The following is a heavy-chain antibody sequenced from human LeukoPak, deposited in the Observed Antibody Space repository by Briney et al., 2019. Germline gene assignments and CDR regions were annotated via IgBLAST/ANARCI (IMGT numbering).Heavy chain of an antibody. Sequence: SVKVSCKASGGTFSNYAISWVRQAPGQRLEWMGGIIPIFGTANYAQKFQGRVTITTDESTSTAYMELSSLRSEDTAVYYCARDSLSGNTRRFDYWGQGTLVTVSS. CDR3: ARDSLSGNTRRFDY. V-gene: IGHV1-69*05. CDR2: IIPIFGTA. J-gene: IGHJ4*02. D-gene: IGHD1/OR15-1a*01. CDR1: GGTFSNYA.